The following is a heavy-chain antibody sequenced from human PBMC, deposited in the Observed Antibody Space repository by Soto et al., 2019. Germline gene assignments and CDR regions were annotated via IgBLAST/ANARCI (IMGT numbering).Heavy chain of an antibody. CDR2: IIPIFGTA. Sequence: SVKVSCKASGGTFSSYAISWVRQAPGQGLEWMGGIIPIFGTANYAQKFQGRVTITADESTSTAYMELSSLRSEDTAVYYCARVGNTVPYYNCFDPWGQGTLVTLSS. CDR3: ARVGNTVPYYNCFDP. D-gene: IGHD4-17*01. CDR1: GGTFSSYA. V-gene: IGHV1-69*13. J-gene: IGHJ5*02.